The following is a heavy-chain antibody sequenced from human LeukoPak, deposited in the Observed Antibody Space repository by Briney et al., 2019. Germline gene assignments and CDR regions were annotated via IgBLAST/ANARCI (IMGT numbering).Heavy chain of an antibody. CDR2: INHSGST. CDR3: ASIIPSGYRIDY. CDR1: GGSISSSSYY. J-gene: IGHJ4*02. D-gene: IGHD3-22*01. Sequence: PSETLSLTCTVSGGSISSSSYYWSWIRQPPGKGLEWIGEINHSGSTNYNPSLKSRVTISVDTSKNQFSLKLSSVTAADTAVYYCASIIPSGYRIDYWGQGTLVTVFS. V-gene: IGHV4-39*07.